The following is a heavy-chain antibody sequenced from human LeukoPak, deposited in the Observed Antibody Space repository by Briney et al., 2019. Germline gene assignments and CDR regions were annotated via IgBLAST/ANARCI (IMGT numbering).Heavy chain of an antibody. V-gene: IGHV3-48*01. D-gene: IGHD1-26*01. CDR3: ARATVGATVFAD. CDR1: GFTFSHYS. Sequence: PGGSLRLSCAASGFTFSHYSMNWVRQAPGKGLEWVSYISSSSSVRYYAESVKGRFTISRDNAKKSLYLQMNRLRAEDTAVYYCARATVGATVFADWGQGTLVTVSS. CDR2: ISSSSSVR. J-gene: IGHJ4*02.